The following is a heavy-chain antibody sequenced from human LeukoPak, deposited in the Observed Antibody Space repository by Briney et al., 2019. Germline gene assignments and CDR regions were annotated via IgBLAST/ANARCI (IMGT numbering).Heavy chain of an antibody. Sequence: SETLSLTCTVSGGSISSSSYYWGWIRQPPGKGLEWIGSIYYSGSTYYNPSPKSRVTISVDTSKNQFSLKLSSVTAADTAVYYCAREQVNYYGSGSYSNYFDYWGQGTLVTVSS. CDR3: AREQVNYYGSGSYSNYFDY. CDR1: GGSISSSSYY. CDR2: IYYSGST. D-gene: IGHD3-10*01. J-gene: IGHJ4*02. V-gene: IGHV4-39*07.